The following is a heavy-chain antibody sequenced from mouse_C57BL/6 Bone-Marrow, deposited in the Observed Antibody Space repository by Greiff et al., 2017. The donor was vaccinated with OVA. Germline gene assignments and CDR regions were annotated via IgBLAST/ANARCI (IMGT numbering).Heavy chain of an antibody. CDR3: ARLDAMDY. V-gene: IGHV5-12*01. CDR1: GFTFSDFY. CDR2: ISNGGGST. J-gene: IGHJ4*01. Sequence: EVQLVESGGGLVQPGGSLKLSCAASGFTFSDFYMYWIRQTPEKRLEWVAYISNGGGSTYYPYTVKGRFTISIDNAKNTRYLQMSRLKSEDTAMYHCARLDAMDYWGQGTSVTVSS.